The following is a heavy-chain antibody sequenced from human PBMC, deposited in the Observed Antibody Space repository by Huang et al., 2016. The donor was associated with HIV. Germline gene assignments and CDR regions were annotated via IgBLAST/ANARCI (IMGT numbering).Heavy chain of an antibody. CDR2: IIPVVGTA. D-gene: IGHD6-13*01. Sequence: QVQLVQSGAEVKKPGSSVKVSCKASGGTFSSYAISWVRQAPGQGLEWMGGIIPVVGTANYAQQFQGRVTITADASTSTAYMELSSLRSEDTAVYYCAREPGIAVPGTVWYFDLWGRGTLVTVSS. CDR1: GGTFSSYA. J-gene: IGHJ2*01. V-gene: IGHV1-69*13. CDR3: AREPGIAVPGTVWYFDL.